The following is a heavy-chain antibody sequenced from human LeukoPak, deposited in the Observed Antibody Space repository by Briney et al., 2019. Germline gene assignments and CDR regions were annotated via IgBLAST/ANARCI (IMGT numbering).Heavy chain of an antibody. CDR1: GFTFSNYG. V-gene: IGHV3-73*01. CDR3: TRLDDNRDDDYYGLDV. CDR2: IKSKVNTYAT. Sequence: GGSLRLSCAASGFTFSNYGMHWVRQAPGKGLEWVGRIKSKVNTYATAYTASVKGRFTISRDDSKNTAYLQMNSLKTEDTAVYYCTRLDDNRDDDYYGLDVWGQGTTVTVSS. J-gene: IGHJ6*02. D-gene: IGHD1-1*01.